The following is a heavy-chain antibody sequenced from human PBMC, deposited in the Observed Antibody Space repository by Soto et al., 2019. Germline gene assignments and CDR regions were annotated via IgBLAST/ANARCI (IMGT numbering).Heavy chain of an antibody. CDR2: ISGSGGST. CDR1: GFTFSSYA. CDR3: ANQYYYDSSGYYGWFDP. Sequence: GGSLRLSCAASGFTFSSYAMSWVRQAPGKGLEWASAISGSGGSTYYADSVKGRFTISRDNSKNTLYLQMNSLRAEDTAVYYCANQYYYDSSGYYGWFDPWGQGTLVTVSS. V-gene: IGHV3-23*01. D-gene: IGHD3-22*01. J-gene: IGHJ5*02.